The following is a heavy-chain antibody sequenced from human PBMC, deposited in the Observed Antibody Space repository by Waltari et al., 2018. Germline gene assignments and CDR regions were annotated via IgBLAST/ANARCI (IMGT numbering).Heavy chain of an antibody. V-gene: IGHV1-69*01. J-gene: IGHJ6*02. D-gene: IGHD2-2*02. CDR1: GGTFSSYA. CDR2: IIPSFGTA. CDR3: AGGQYQLLYPYYYYYGMDV. Sequence: QVQLVQSGAEVKKPGSSVKVSCKASGGTFSSYAISWVRQAPGQGLEWMGGIIPSFGTANYAQKFQGRVTITADESTSTAYMELSSLRSEDTAVYYCAGGQYQLLYPYYYYYGMDVWGQGTTVTVSS.